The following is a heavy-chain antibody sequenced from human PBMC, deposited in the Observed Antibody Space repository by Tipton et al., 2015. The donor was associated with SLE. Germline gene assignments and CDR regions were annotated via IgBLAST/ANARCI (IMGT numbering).Heavy chain of an antibody. CDR2: VYHSGTT. Sequence: TLSLTCAVYGGSFSGYYWGWIRQPPGKGLEWIGSVYHSGTTYYKPSLKSRLIISVDTSKNQFSLKLSSVTAADTAVYYCARDLEGYSSTWFTWGQGTLVTVSS. V-gene: IGHV4-34*01. CDR1: GGSFSGYY. D-gene: IGHD6-13*01. CDR3: ARDLEGYSSTWFT. J-gene: IGHJ5*02.